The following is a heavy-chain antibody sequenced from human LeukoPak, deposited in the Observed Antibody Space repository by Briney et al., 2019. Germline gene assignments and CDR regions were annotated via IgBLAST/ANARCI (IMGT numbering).Heavy chain of an antibody. CDR1: GGSISSYY. D-gene: IGHD3-9*01. CDR3: ARLRYFDWFFDY. Sequence: PSETLSLTSTVSGGSISSYYWSWIRQPPGKGLEWIGYIYYSGSTNYNPSLKSRVTISVDTSKNQFSLKLSSVTAADTAVYYCARLRYFDWFFDYWGQGTLVTVSS. CDR2: IYYSGST. J-gene: IGHJ4*02. V-gene: IGHV4-59*01.